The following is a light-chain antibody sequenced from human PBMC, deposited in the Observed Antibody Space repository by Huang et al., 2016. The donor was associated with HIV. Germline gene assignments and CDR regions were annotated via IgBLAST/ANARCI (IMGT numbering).Light chain of an antibody. CDR3: QQSYSALSS. Sequence: IQMTQSPTSLSASVGDRVSIVCRASQSITTYLNWYQQKPGKAPKLLISSASTLHSGVPSRFSGSGSGTEFTLTIRGLQLDDFATDYCQQSYSALSSFGPGTRL. J-gene: IGKJ5*01. CDR1: QSITTY. CDR2: SAS. V-gene: IGKV1-39*01.